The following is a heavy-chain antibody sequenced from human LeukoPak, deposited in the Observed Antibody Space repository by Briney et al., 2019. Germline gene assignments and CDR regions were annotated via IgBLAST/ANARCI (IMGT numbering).Heavy chain of an antibody. D-gene: IGHD2-15*01. J-gene: IGHJ4*02. V-gene: IGHV3-48*01. CDR1: GFTFSSYS. CDR2: ISSSSSTI. CDR3: AKDRNEVITAGDY. Sequence: GGSLRLSCAASGFTFSSYSMNWVRQAPGKGLEWVSYISSSSSTIYYADSVKGRFTISRDDSKNTLYLQMDNLRVDDTAFYYCAKDRNEVITAGDYWGQGTLVIVTS.